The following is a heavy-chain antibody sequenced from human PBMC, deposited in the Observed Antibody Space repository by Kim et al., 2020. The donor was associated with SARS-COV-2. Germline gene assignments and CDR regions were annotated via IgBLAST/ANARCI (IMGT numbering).Heavy chain of an antibody. J-gene: IGHJ4*02. CDR1: GFTFNSNG. V-gene: IGHV3-48*02. D-gene: IGHD3-3*01. CDR3: VRSGVTYGGIDY. CDR2: ISGSGKTI. Sequence: GGSLRLSCAASGFTFNSNGMNWVRQPPGKGLEWLSYISGSGKTIYYADSVQGRFTISRDNAKNSLHLQLNSLRDEDTAVYYCVRSGVTYGGIDYWGQGTL.